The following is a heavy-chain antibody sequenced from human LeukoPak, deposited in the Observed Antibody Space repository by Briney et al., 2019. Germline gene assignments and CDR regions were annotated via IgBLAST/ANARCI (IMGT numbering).Heavy chain of an antibody. D-gene: IGHD3-9*01. CDR1: GYTFTSYG. V-gene: IGHV1-18*01. CDR2: ISAYNGNT. J-gene: IGHJ4*02. CDR3: ARWEDIVTGYPIRPYDY. Sequence: GAAVKVSCKASGYTFTSYGISWVRQAPGQGLEWMGWISAYNGNTNYAQKLQGRVTMTTDTSTSTAYMELRSLRSDDTAVYYCARWEDIVTGYPIRPYDYWGQGTLVTVSS.